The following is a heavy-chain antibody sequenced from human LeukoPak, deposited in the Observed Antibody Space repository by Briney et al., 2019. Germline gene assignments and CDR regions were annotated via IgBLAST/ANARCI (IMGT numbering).Heavy chain of an antibody. D-gene: IGHD5-24*01. CDR1: GFTFSNAW. CDR3: TRHPQLGREMATRAEPDDY. V-gene: IGHV3-15*01. J-gene: IGHJ4*02. CDR2: IKRKTDGGTT. Sequence: GGSLRLSCAASGFTFSNAWMSWVRQAPGKGLEWVGRIKRKTDGGTTDSAAPVKGRFTISRDDSKNTAYLQMNSLKTEDTAVYYCTRHPQLGREMATRAEPDDYWGQGTLVTVSS.